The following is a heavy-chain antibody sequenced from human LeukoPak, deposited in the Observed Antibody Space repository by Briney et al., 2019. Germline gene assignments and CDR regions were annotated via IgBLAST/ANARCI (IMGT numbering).Heavy chain of an antibody. CDR1: GGTFSSYA. V-gene: IGHV1-69*01. J-gene: IGHJ4*02. D-gene: IGHD3-22*01. Sequence: ASVTVSCKASGGTFSSYAINWVRQAPGQGLEWMGGIIPTFGTANYAQKFQGRVTITADESTSTAYMELSSLRSEDTAVYYCAREGGSGSMDYWGQGTLVTVSS. CDR3: AREGGSGSMDY. CDR2: IIPTFGTA.